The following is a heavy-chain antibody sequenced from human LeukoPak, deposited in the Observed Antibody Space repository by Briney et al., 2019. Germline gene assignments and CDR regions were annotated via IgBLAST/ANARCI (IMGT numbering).Heavy chain of an antibody. J-gene: IGHJ4*02. D-gene: IGHD3-3*01. CDR3: ARPSEITIFGVDSPTDY. CDR1: GFTFSSYS. V-gene: IGHV3-21*01. CDR2: ISSSSSYI. Sequence: GGSLRLSCAASGFTFSSYSMNWVRQAPGKGLEWVSSISSSSSYIYYADSVKGRFTISRDNAKNSLYLQMNSLRAEDTAVYYCARPSEITIFGVDSPTDYWGQGTLVTVSS.